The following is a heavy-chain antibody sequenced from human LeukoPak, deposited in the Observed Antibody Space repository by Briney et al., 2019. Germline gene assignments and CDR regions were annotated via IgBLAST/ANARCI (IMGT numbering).Heavy chain of an antibody. CDR2: IYTSGST. J-gene: IGHJ4*02. D-gene: IGHD6-19*01. Sequence: PWETLSLTCTVSGGSISSYYWSWIRQPAGKGLEWIGRIYTSGSTNYNPSLKSRVTMSVDTSKNQFSLKLSSVTAADTAVYYCAREKQSSGWYVPNYFDYWGQGTLVTVSS. CDR1: GGSISSYY. V-gene: IGHV4-4*07. CDR3: AREKQSSGWYVPNYFDY.